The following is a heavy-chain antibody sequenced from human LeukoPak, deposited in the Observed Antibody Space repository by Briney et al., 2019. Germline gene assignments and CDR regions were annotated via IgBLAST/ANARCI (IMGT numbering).Heavy chain of an antibody. CDR1: GCTFTSYY. Sequence: ASVKVSCKASGCTFTSYYMHWVRQAPGQGLEWMGIINPSGGSTSYAQKFQGRVTMTRDTSTSTVYMELSSLRSEDTAVYYCARDGGSYYFLDYWGQGTLVTVSS. V-gene: IGHV1-46*01. D-gene: IGHD1-26*01. CDR2: INPSGGST. J-gene: IGHJ4*02. CDR3: ARDGGSYYFLDY.